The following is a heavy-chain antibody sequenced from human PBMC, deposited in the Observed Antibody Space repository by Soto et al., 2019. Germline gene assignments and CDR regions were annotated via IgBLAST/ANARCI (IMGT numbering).Heavy chain of an antibody. Sequence: PSETLSLTCAVCGGSFSGYYWSWIRQPPGKGLEWIGEINHSGSTNYNPSLKSRVTISVDTSKNQFSLKLSSVTAADTAVYYCARVGGAIDYWGQGTLVTSPQ. J-gene: IGHJ4*02. CDR2: INHSGST. D-gene: IGHD3-10*01. V-gene: IGHV4-34*01. CDR3: ARVGGAIDY. CDR1: GGSFSGYY.